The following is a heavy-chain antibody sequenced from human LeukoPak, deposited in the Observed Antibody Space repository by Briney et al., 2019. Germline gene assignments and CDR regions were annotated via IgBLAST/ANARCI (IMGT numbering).Heavy chain of an antibody. D-gene: IGHD6-13*01. J-gene: IGHJ5*02. CDR2: ISSSSSYI. CDR1: GFTSSSYS. Sequence: GGSLRLSCAASGFTSSSYSMNWVRQAPGKGLEWVSSISSSSSYIYYADSVKGRFTISRDNAKNSLYLQMNSLRAEDTAVYYCARAGSSWYWFDPWGQGTLVTVSS. CDR3: ARAGSSWYWFDP. V-gene: IGHV3-21*01.